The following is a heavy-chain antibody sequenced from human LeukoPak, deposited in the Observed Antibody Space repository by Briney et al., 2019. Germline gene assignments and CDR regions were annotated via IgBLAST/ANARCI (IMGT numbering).Heavy chain of an antibody. V-gene: IGHV3-30-3*01. CDR3: ARDRLIVVVVAAPDY. CDR2: ISYDGSNK. D-gene: IGHD2-15*01. Sequence: GGSLRLSCAGSRSTFSNYTFHWVRQAPGKGLEWVAVISYDGSNKYYADSVKGRFTISRDNSKNTLYLQMNSLRAEDTAVYYCARDRLIVVVVAAPDYWGQGTLVTVSS. CDR1: RSTFSNYT. J-gene: IGHJ4*02.